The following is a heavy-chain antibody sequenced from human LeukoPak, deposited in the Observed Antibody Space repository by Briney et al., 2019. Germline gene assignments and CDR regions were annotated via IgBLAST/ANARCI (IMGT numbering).Heavy chain of an antibody. CDR2: IYYSGST. V-gene: IGHV4-39*02. CDR3: AREEQQLIVY. Sequence: SETLSLTCTVSGGSISSSSYYWGWIRQPPGKGLEWIGSIYYSGSTYYNPSLRSRVTISVDTSKNQFSLKLSSVTAADTAVYYCAREEQQLIVYWGQGTLVTVSS. J-gene: IGHJ4*02. D-gene: IGHD6-13*01. CDR1: GGSISSSSYY.